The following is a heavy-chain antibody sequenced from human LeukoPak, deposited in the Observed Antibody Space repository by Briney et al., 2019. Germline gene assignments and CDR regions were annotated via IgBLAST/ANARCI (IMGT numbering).Heavy chain of an antibody. D-gene: IGHD3-16*01. CDR3: AREAGSGGGDLDY. CDR2: INPNSGGT. CDR1: GYTFIGYY. V-gene: IGHV1-2*06. Sequence: ASVTVSCKASGYTFIGYYIHWVRQAPGQGLEWMGRINPNSGGTNYAQKFQGRVTMTRDTSISTPYMELSSLRSDDTAVYYCAREAGSGGGDLDYWGQGTLVTVSS. J-gene: IGHJ4*02.